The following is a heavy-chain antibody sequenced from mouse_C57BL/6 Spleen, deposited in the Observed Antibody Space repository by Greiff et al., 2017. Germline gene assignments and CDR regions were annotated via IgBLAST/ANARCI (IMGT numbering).Heavy chain of an antibody. CDR1: GFNIKDDY. Sequence: VHVKQSGAELVRPGASVKLSCTASGFNIKDDYMHWVKQRPEQGLEWIGWIDPENGDTEYASKFQGKATITADTSSNTAYLQLSSLTSEDTAVYYCTNDPGYAMDYWGQGTSVTVSS. V-gene: IGHV14-4*01. J-gene: IGHJ4*01. CDR3: TNDPGYAMDY. CDR2: IDPENGDT.